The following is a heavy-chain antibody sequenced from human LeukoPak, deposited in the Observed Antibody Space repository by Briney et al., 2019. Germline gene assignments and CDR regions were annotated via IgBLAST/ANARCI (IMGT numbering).Heavy chain of an antibody. Sequence: GASVKVSCKASGYTFPSYDINWVRQATGQGLEWMGWMNPNSGNTGYAQKFQGRVTMTRNTSISTAYMELSSLRSEDTAVYYCARLYYYDSSGNYYYYYMDVWGKGTTVTVSS. CDR3: ARLYYYDSSGNYYYYYMDV. CDR1: GYTFPSYD. V-gene: IGHV1-8*01. CDR2: MNPNSGNT. J-gene: IGHJ6*03. D-gene: IGHD3-22*01.